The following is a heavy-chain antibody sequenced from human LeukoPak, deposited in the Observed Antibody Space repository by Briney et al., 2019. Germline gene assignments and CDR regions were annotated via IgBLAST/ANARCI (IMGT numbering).Heavy chain of an antibody. CDR2: MSRGGNTI. CDR3: ARNTGYSYGYFDY. J-gene: IGHJ4*02. CDR1: GFTFSNNE. V-gene: IGHV3-48*03. D-gene: IGHD5-18*01. Sequence: PGGSLRLSCAASGFTFSNNEMNWVRQAPGKGLEWVSYMSRGGNTIYYSDSVKGRFTISRDTVENSLSLQMNSLRAEDTAVYYCARNTGYSYGYFDYWGQGTLVTVSS.